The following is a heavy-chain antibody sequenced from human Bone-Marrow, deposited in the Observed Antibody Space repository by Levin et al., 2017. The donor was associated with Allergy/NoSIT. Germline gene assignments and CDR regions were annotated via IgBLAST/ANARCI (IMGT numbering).Heavy chain of an antibody. Sequence: LRLSCTVSGGSISGGGYYWCWIRQHPGTGLEWIGCISYIGSTHYNPSLKSRVTISADTSDKQFSLKMSSVTAADTAVYYCAKVGSGWFRNKLDSWGQGTLVTVSS. V-gene: IGHV4-31*03. D-gene: IGHD6-19*01. CDR3: AKVGSGWFRNKLDS. CDR1: GGSISGGGYY. CDR2: ISYIGST. J-gene: IGHJ4*02.